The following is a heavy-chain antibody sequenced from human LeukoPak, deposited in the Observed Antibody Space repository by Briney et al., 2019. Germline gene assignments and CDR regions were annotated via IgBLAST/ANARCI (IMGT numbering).Heavy chain of an antibody. CDR2: VENDGTAK. Sequence: PGGSLRLSCPASGFTFRGLGMHWVRQAPGKGLEWVAFVENDGTAKYYADSVKGRFSISRDNSKNTLFLQMNSLRAEDTAVYYCARTRTDFVGYYFDYWGQGTLVTVSS. CDR3: ARTRTDFVGYYFDY. J-gene: IGHJ4*02. D-gene: IGHD3/OR15-3a*01. V-gene: IGHV3-30*19. CDR1: GFTFRGLG.